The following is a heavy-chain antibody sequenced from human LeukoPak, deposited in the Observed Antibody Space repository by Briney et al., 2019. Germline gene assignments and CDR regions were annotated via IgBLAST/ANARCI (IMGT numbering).Heavy chain of an antibody. J-gene: IGHJ4*02. Sequence: GGSLRLSCAASGFILSDYKMHWVRQAPGKGLEWIAYISGSGATMYYADSVRGRFSVSRDNAKNSVFLQMNSLGAEDTAIYYCAREVPKKYYFDYWGQGTLITVSS. CDR3: AREVPKKYYFDY. CDR2: ISGSGATM. D-gene: IGHD2/OR15-2a*01. V-gene: IGHV3-48*03. CDR1: GFILSDYK.